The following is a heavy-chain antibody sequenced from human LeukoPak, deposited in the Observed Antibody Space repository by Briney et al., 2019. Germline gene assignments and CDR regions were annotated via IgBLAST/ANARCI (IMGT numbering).Heavy chain of an antibody. J-gene: IGHJ2*01. CDR1: GYSISSGYY. V-gene: IGHV4-38-2*01. CDR3: ANHAMTSTWFFDL. Sequence: SETLSLTCAVSGYSISSGYYWGWIRQPPGKGLEWIGSIYHSGSTYYNPSLKSRVTISADTSKNQFSLKLSSVTAADTAMYYCANHAMTSTWFFDLWGRGTLVTVSS. CDR2: IYHSGST. D-gene: IGHD2-21*02.